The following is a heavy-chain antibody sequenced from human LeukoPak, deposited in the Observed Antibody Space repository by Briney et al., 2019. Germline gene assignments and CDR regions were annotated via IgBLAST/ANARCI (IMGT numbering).Heavy chain of an antibody. CDR3: VRSYYGSGTFYLGGY. CDR1: GFTFSNFA. D-gene: IGHD3-10*01. J-gene: IGHJ4*02. Sequence: PGRSLRLSCSASGFTFSNFAMHWVRQAPGKGLEYVSGISTNGGSTYYADSVKGRFTISRDNSKNTLYLQMSSLRTEDAALYYCVRSYYGSGTFYLGGYWGQGTLVTVSS. CDR2: ISTNGGST. V-gene: IGHV3-64D*06.